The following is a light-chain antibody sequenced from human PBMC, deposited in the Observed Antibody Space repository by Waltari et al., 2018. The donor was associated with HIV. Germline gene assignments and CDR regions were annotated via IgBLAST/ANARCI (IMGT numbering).Light chain of an antibody. V-gene: IGKV1-8*01. CDR2: AAS. J-gene: IGKJ3*01. CDR1: QGISSY. CDR3: QQYYSYPST. Sequence: AIRMTQSPSSFSASTGDRVTITCRASQGISSYLAWYQQKPGKAPKLLIYAASTLQSVVPSRFSGSGSGTDFTLTISCLQSEDFATYYCQQYYSYPSTFGPGTKVDIK.